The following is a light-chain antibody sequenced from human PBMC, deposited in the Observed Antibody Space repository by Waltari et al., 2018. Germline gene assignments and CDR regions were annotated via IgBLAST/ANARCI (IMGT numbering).Light chain of an antibody. J-gene: IGKJ4*01. CDR3: QQRTNWPPSLT. CDR1: QSVSTN. V-gene: IGKV3-11*01. Sequence: EIVLTQSPATLSLSPGERATLSCRASQSVSTNLAWYQQKPGQAPRLLIYDASNRATGIPAMFSGSWSGTDFTLTISSLEREDFAIYYCQQRTNWPPSLTFGGGTKVEIK. CDR2: DAS.